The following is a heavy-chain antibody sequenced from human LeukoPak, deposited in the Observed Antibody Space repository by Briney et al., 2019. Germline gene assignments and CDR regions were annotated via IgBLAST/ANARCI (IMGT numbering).Heavy chain of an antibody. CDR2: ISSSSSYI. V-gene: IGHV3-21*01. D-gene: IGHD3-22*01. Sequence: LRLSCAXSGFTXXXYSMNWVRQAPGKGLEWVSSISSSSSYIYYADSVKGRFTISRDNAKNSLYLQMNSLRAEDTAVYYCARELRYDSSGYYPYYYGMDVWGQGTTVTVSS. J-gene: IGHJ6*02. CDR1: GFTXXXYS. CDR3: ARELRYDSSGYYPYYYGMDV.